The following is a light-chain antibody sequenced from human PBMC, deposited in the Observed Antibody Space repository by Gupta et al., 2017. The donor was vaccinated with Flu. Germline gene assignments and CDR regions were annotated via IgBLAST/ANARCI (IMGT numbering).Light chain of an antibody. CDR1: NSNIGRYT. V-gene: IGLV1-44*01. Sequence: QSAMTQPPSASGTPGQRVTIACSGRNSNIGRYTVDWYQQLPGTAPKLLIYDFSKRPSGVPDRFPGYKSGTSAALASSGLQSEDEADYYCAVWDDSLSGHYVFGSGTKVTVL. CDR3: AVWDDSLSGHYV. J-gene: IGLJ1*01. CDR2: DFS.